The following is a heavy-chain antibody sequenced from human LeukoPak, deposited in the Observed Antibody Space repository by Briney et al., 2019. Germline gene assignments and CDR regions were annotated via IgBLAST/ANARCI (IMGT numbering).Heavy chain of an antibody. D-gene: IGHD2-21*01. CDR3: ARDTVGVLDY. Sequence: PGGSLRLSCAASGFTFSKSWMAWVRQVPGKGLEWVANIKEDAGTKHYAGSVEGRFTISRDNARNLVYLQMNSLRADDTAIYHCARDTVGVLDYWGQGALVTVSS. CDR1: GFTFSKSW. V-gene: IGHV3-7*01. J-gene: IGHJ4*02. CDR2: IKEDAGTK.